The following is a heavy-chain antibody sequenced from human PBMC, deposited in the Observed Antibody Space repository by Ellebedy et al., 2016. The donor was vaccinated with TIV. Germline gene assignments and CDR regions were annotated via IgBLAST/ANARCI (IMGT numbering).Heavy chain of an antibody. CDR1: GGSFSGYY. J-gene: IGHJ6*02. CDR2: IYDSGST. D-gene: IGHD3-16*02. CDR3: ARHYRAPSLNFYYGLDV. Sequence: GSLRLSCAVYGGSFSGYYWSWIRQPPGKGLEWIGYIYDSGSTNYNPSLRSRVTISVDTSKNQFSLKVSSVTAADTAVYYCARHYRAPSLNFYYGLDVWGQGTTVTVSS. V-gene: IGHV4-59*01.